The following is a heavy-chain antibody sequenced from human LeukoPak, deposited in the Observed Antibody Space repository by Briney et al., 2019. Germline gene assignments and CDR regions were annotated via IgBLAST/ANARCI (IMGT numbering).Heavy chain of an antibody. CDR2: ISGSGGST. D-gene: IGHD6-13*01. CDR3: VRDGRADGLYFDL. J-gene: IGHJ4*02. CDR1: GITLSNYG. Sequence: GGSLRLSCEVSGITLSNYGMSWVRQAPGKGLEWVAGISGSGGSTNYADSVKGRFTISRDNAKNSLDLQMNSLRAEDTAVYYCVRDGRADGLYFDLWGQGTLVTVSS. V-gene: IGHV3-23*01.